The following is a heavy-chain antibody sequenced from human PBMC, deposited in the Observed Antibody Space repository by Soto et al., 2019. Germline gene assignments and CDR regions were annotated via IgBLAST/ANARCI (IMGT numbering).Heavy chain of an antibody. CDR2: IYSGGSA. CDR3: ARHGYSYGGGDFDY. J-gene: IGHJ4*02. Sequence: EVQLAESGGGLVQPGGSLRLSCAASGFTVSSNYMSWVRQAPGKGLEWVSVIYSGGSAYYADALKGRFTISRDNSKNTLYLQMNSLRAEDTAVYYCARHGYSYGGGDFDYWGQGTLVTVSS. CDR1: GFTVSSNY. V-gene: IGHV3-66*04. D-gene: IGHD5-18*01.